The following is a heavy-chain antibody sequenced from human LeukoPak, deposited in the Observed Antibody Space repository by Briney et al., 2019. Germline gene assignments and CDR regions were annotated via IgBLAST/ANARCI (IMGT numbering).Heavy chain of an antibody. D-gene: IGHD5-24*01. V-gene: IGHV3-23*01. CDR3: AKDPERWLQLRLGFSD. J-gene: IGHJ4*02. CDR1: GFTFISHG. CDR2: ISPNDVNT. Sequence: PGGSLRLSCVASGFTFISHGMNWVGPARGKVLAWVSRISPNDVNTYYADSVKGRFTISRDNSKNTLYLQMNSLRAEDTAVYYCAKDPERWLQLRLGFSDWGQGTLVTVSS.